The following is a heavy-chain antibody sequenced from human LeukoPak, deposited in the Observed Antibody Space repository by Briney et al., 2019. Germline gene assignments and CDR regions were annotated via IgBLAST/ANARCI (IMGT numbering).Heavy chain of an antibody. CDR1: GFPFSTYE. Sequence: GGSLRLSCVGSGFPFSTYELNWVRQAPGRGLEWVSYISGASDRIYYADSVRGRFTISRDNAKNSLWLQMNSLRPEDTAVYYCTPAVPSVHEGYWGQGTLVTVSS. V-gene: IGHV3-48*03. D-gene: IGHD2-2*01. CDR2: ISGASDRI. J-gene: IGHJ4*02. CDR3: TPAVPSVHEGY.